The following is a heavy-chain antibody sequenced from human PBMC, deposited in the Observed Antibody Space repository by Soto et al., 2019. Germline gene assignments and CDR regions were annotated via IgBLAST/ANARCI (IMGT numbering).Heavy chain of an antibody. CDR3: ARDESPHRNPSWFDP. J-gene: IGHJ5*02. V-gene: IGHV3-30-3*01. Sequence: GGSLRLSCAASGFSFSNTAMHWVRQAPGKGLEWVAVISFDGINRNYAESVKGRFTISIDNLKNSLYLQINSLRPEDTAVYYCARDESPHRNPSWFDPWGQGTLVTVSS. D-gene: IGHD1-1*01. CDR1: GFSFSNTA. CDR2: ISFDGINR.